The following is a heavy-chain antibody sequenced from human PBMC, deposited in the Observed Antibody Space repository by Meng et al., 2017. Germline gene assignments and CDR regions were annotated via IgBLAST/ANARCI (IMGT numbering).Heavy chain of an antibody. CDR2: ISGDGSIT. CDR1: GFTFNNYW. Sequence: EVQLVSSGGGLVQPWGSLSLSLPASGFTFNNYWMHWVRQVPGKGLVWVSRISGDGSITNYADSVKGRFTISRDNAKNTLYLQMNSLRPEDTAVYYCLDEAPRSDYWGQGSLVTVSS. CDR3: LDEAPRSDY. J-gene: IGHJ4*02. V-gene: IGHV3-74*01. D-gene: IGHD1-1*01.